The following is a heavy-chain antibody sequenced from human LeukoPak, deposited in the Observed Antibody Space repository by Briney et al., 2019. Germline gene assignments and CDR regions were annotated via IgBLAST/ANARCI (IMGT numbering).Heavy chain of an antibody. D-gene: IGHD5-18*01. J-gene: IGHJ5*02. V-gene: IGHV3-30*02. Sequence: GGSLRLSCAASGFTFSSYGMHWVRQAPGKGLDWVAFIRYDGSNKYYADSVKGRFTISRDNSMDTLYLQMNSLRAEDTAVYYCAKDPATGGYTYGSWGQGTLVTVSS. CDR3: AKDPATGGYTYGS. CDR2: IRYDGSNK. CDR1: GFTFSSYG.